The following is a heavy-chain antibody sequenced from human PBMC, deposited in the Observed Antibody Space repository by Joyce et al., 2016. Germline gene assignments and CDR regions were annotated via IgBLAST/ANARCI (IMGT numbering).Heavy chain of an antibody. CDR2: IRRDGNEK. Sequence: EVQLVESGGGLVQPGGSLRLSCAASGFTFSSFWMSWVRQATGKGLEWVANIRRDGNEKHYVDCLRGRFTISRDNAKNSLFLQMNSLRAEDTAVYYCVRGSSGYNWYFDLWGHGTLVTVSS. CDR3: VRGSSGYNWYFDL. V-gene: IGHV3-7*04. CDR1: GFTFSSFW. J-gene: IGHJ2*01. D-gene: IGHD3-22*01.